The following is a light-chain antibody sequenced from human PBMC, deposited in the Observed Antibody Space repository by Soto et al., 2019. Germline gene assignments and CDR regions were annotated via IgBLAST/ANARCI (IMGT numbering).Light chain of an antibody. Sequence: DIQMTQSPSTLSASVGDRVTITCRASESISNWLAWYQQKPGKAPKVLVYDASSLESGVPSRFSGSGSGTEFTLTISSLQPDDFATYYCQQYSGYSYTFGQGTRLEIK. V-gene: IGKV1-5*01. CDR2: DAS. CDR1: ESISNW. J-gene: IGKJ5*01. CDR3: QQYSGYSYT.